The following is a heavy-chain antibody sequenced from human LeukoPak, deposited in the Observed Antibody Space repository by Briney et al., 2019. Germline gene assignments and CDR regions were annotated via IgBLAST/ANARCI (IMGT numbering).Heavy chain of an antibody. Sequence: GGSLRLSCAVSGFTFSNNWMSWVRQAPGKGLEWVANIKQDGSDKYYVDSVKGRFTISRDNAKNSLYLQMNSLRAEDTAVYHCAELGITMIGGVWGKGTTVTISS. J-gene: IGHJ6*04. CDR2: IKQDGSDK. D-gene: IGHD3-10*02. CDR1: GFTFSNNW. CDR3: AELGITMIGGV. V-gene: IGHV3-7*01.